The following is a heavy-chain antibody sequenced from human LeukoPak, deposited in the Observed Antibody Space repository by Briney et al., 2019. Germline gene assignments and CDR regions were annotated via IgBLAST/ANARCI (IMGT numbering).Heavy chain of an antibody. J-gene: IGHJ4*02. CDR1: GGSISGSSYY. CDR2: IYYSGRT. V-gene: IGHV4-39*01. D-gene: IGHD1-14*01. CDR3: ARHEVNGIIVS. Sequence: SETLSLTCTVSGGSISGSSYYWGWIRQPPGKGLEWIGSIYYSGRTYDNPSLKSRATISVDTSKNQFSLKLSSVTAADTAVYYCARHEVNGIIVSWGQGTLVTVSS.